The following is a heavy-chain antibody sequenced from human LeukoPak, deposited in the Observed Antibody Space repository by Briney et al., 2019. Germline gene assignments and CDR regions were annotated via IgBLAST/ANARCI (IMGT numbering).Heavy chain of an antibody. CDR3: ARDLGFGEWEPHGAFDI. V-gene: IGHV1-46*01. CDR2: INPSGGST. D-gene: IGHD3-10*01. Sequence: ASVKVSCRASGYTFTSYYMHWVGQAPGQGLEWMGIINPSGGSTSYAQKFQGRVTMTRDTSTSTVYMELSSLRSEDTAVYYCARDLGFGEWEPHGAFDIWGQGTMVTVSS. CDR1: GYTFTSYY. J-gene: IGHJ3*02.